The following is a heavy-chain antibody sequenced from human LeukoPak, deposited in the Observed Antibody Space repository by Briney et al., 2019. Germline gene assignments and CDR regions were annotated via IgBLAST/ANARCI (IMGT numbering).Heavy chain of an antibody. CDR2: ISGSSGII. V-gene: IGHV3-48*01. J-gene: IGHJ4*02. D-gene: IGHD3-22*01. CDR3: TTDRVYYYDSSGYYY. Sequence: GGSLRLSCAASGFTFNTYTMNWVRQAPGKGLEWVSYISGSSGIIDYADSVRGRFTISRDNAKNSLYLQMNSLRAEDTAVYYCTTDRVYYYDSSGYYYWGQGTLVTVSS. CDR1: GFTFNTYT.